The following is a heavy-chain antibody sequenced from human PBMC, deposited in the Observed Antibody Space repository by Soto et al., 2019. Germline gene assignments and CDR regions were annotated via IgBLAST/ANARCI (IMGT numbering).Heavy chain of an antibody. Sequence: PSETQSLTCTVSGGSISSGGYYWSWIRQHPGKGLEWIGYIYYSGSTYYNPSLKSRVTISVDTSKNQFSLKLSSVTAADTAVYYCARNNCSGGSCYAFLFDYWGQGTLVTVSS. V-gene: IGHV4-31*03. CDR1: GGSISSGGYY. CDR2: IYYSGST. CDR3: ARNNCSGGSCYAFLFDY. D-gene: IGHD2-15*01. J-gene: IGHJ4*02.